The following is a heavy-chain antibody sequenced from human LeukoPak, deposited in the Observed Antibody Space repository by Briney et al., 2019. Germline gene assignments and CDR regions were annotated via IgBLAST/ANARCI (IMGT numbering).Heavy chain of an antibody. D-gene: IGHD4-17*01. J-gene: IGHJ3*02. CDR3: AREGLTTVTTRAFDI. V-gene: IGHV1-2*02. Sequence: ASVKVSCKVSGYILTELSMHWVRQAPGKGLEWMGWIHPNSGGTNYAQRFQGRVTMTRDTSISTAYMELSRLTSDDTAVYFCAREGLTTVTTRAFDIWGQGTMVTVSS. CDR2: IHPNSGGT. CDR1: GYILTELS.